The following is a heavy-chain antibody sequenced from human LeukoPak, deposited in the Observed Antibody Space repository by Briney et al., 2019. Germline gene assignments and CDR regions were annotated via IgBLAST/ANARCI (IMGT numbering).Heavy chain of an antibody. V-gene: IGHV3-23*01. CDR1: GVTFNRYT. J-gene: IGHJ4*02. CDR2: ISGSGGRT. Sequence: NPGGSLRLSCTASGVTFNRYTMSWVRQAPGKGLEWVSGISGSGGRTYYADSVKGRFTISRDNSKNTLYLQMNSLRAEDTAVYYCAKDGFDYWGQGTLVTVSS. CDR3: AKDGFDY.